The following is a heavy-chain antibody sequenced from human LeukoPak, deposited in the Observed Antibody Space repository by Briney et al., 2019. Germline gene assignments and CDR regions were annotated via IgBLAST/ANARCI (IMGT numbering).Heavy chain of an antibody. CDR1: GFTFSAYP. CDR3: AELGITMIGGV. D-gene: IGHD3-10*02. Sequence: PGGSLRLSCAVSGFTFSAYPMNWVRQAPGKGLEWVASISTSNNYIYYADSAKGRFTISRDNAKNSLYLQMNSLRAEDTAVYYCAELGITMIGGVWGKGTTVTISS. J-gene: IGHJ6*04. V-gene: IGHV3-21*01. CDR2: ISTSNNYI.